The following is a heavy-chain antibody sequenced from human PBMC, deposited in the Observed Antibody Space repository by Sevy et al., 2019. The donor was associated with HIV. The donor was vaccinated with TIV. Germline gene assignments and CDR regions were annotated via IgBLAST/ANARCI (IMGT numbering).Heavy chain of an antibody. V-gene: IGHV1-2*02. CDR2: INPDNGGI. Sequence: ASVKVSCKASGYTFTDNYLHWVRQAPGQGLEWMGWINPDNGGIYSAQNFQDRVTMTRDTSISTAYMELTSLKSDDTAVYYCARGYYDSSGSLAWLDPWGQGALVTVSS. CDR1: GYTFTDNY. CDR3: ARGYYDSSGSLAWLDP. J-gene: IGHJ5*02. D-gene: IGHD3-22*01.